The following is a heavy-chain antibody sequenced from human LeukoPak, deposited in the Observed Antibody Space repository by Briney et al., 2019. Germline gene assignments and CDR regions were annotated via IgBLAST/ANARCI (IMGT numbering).Heavy chain of an antibody. CDR3: ARDSVTGMRSNDY. D-gene: IGHD4-17*01. J-gene: IGHJ4*02. CDR1: GGSISSGDYY. CDR2: IYYSGST. V-gene: IGHV4-30-4*01. Sequence: SQTPSLTCTVSGGSISSGDYYWSWIRQPPGKGLEWIGYIYYSGSTYYNPSLKSRVTISVDTSKNQFSLKLSSVTAADTAVYYCARDSVTGMRSNDYWGQGTLVTVSS.